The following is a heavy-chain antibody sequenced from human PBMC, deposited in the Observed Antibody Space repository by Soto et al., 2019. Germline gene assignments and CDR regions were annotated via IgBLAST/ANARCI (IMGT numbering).Heavy chain of an antibody. CDR2: INPSGGST. J-gene: IGHJ6*02. Sequence: ASVKVSCKASGYTFTSYYMHWVRQAPGQGLEWMGIINPSGGSTSYAQKFQGRVTMTRDTSTSTVYMELSSLRSEDTAVYYCARGPGGANYGRGMDVWGQGTTVTVSS. D-gene: IGHD4-17*01. CDR1: GYTFTSYY. V-gene: IGHV1-46*01. CDR3: ARGPGGANYGRGMDV.